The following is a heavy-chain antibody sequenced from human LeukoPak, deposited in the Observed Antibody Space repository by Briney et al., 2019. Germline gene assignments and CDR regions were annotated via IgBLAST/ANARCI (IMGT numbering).Heavy chain of an antibody. Sequence: GASVTVSCTASGYTFTVYYMHWVRQAPGQGLEWMGWINPNSGGTNYAQKFQGRVTMTRDTSISTAYMELSRLRSDDTAVYYCARDPKRYGSGSYYPYYFDYWGQGTLVTVSS. CDR1: GYTFTVYY. J-gene: IGHJ4*02. CDR2: INPNSGGT. CDR3: ARDPKRYGSGSYYPYYFDY. V-gene: IGHV1-2*02. D-gene: IGHD3-10*01.